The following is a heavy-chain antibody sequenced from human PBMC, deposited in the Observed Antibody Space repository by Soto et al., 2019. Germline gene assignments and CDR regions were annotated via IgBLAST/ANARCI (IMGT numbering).Heavy chain of an antibody. CDR3: AKDRTIFGVVLYYFDY. Sequence: RGSLRLSCAASGFTFSSYGMHWVRQAPGKGLEWVAVISYDGSNKYYADSVKGRFTISRDNSKNTLYLQMNSLRAEDTAVYYCAKDRTIFGVVLYYFDYWGQGTLVTVSS. J-gene: IGHJ4*02. CDR2: ISYDGSNK. D-gene: IGHD3-3*01. CDR1: GFTFSSYG. V-gene: IGHV3-30*18.